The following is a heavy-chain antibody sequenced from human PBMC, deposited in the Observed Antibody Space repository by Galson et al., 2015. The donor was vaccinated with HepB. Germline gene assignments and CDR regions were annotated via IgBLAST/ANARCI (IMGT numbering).Heavy chain of an antibody. D-gene: IGHD3-10*01. J-gene: IGHJ4*02. CDR2: VNTDGSKT. V-gene: IGHV3-74*01. CDR3: VRDHGSGYYEDFDY. Sequence: SLRLSCAASGFPFSTYWMHWVRQAPGKGLVWVSRVNTDGSKTAYADSVEGRFTISRDDAKNTVYLQMNSLRVEDTAVYYCVRDHGSGYYEDFDYWGQGTLVTVSS. CDR1: GFPFSTYW.